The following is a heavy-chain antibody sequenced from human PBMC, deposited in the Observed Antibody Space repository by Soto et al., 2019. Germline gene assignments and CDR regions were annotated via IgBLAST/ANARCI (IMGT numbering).Heavy chain of an antibody. V-gene: IGHV3-23*01. CDR3: AKDTYDFWSGTYPGYGGGMDV. CDR1: GFTFSSYA. Sequence: GGSLRLSCAASGFTFSSYAMSWVRQAPGKGLEWVSAISGSGGSTYYADSVKGRFTISRDNSKNTLYLQMNSLRAEDTAVYYCAKDTYDFWSGTYPGYGGGMDVWGQGTTVTVSS. CDR2: ISGSGGST. J-gene: IGHJ6*02. D-gene: IGHD3-3*01.